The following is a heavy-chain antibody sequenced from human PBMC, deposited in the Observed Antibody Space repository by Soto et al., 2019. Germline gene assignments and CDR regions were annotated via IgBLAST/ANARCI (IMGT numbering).Heavy chain of an antibody. J-gene: IGHJ4*02. CDR1: GGTFSSYA. D-gene: IGHD3-22*01. CDR2: IIPIFGTA. Sequence: GASVKVSCKASGGTFSSYAICWVRQAPGQGLEWMGGIIPIFGTANYAQKFQGRVTITADESTSTAYMELSSLRSEDTAVYYCARVVSYYYYSSGPYLFDYRGQRNLVTVS. CDR3: ARVVSYYYYSSGPYLFDY. V-gene: IGHV1-69*13.